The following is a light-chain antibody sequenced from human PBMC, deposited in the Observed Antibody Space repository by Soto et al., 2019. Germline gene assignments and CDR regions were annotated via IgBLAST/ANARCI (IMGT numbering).Light chain of an antibody. Sequence: DIQMTQSPSSLSASVGDRVTITCRASQGISTYLAWYQQKPGKVPELLISAASSLQSGVPSRFSGSGSGTDYTLTISSLQPEYVGTYYCQKYGSAPFTVGPGTKVEIK. J-gene: IGKJ3*01. CDR2: AAS. CDR3: QKYGSAPFT. CDR1: QGISTY. V-gene: IGKV1-27*01.